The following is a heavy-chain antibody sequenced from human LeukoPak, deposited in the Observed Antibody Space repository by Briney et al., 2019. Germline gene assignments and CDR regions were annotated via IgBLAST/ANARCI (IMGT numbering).Heavy chain of an antibody. D-gene: IGHD2-2*01. CDR2: INPNSGGT. CDR3: AREWGPYCSSTSCYAGVGHYYYYGMDV. V-gene: IGHV1-2*02. Sequence: ASVKVSCKASGYTFTGYYMHWVRQAPGQGLEWMGWINPNSGGTNYAQEFQGRVTMTRDTSISTAYMELSRLRSDDTAVYYCAREWGPYCSSTSCYAGVGHYYYYGMDVWGQGTTVTVSS. CDR1: GYTFTGYY. J-gene: IGHJ6*02.